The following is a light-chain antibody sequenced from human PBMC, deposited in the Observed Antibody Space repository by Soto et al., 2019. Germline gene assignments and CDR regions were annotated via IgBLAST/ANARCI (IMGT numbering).Light chain of an antibody. CDR1: QSIGSW. CDR2: DVS. Sequence: DIQMTQSPSTLSASVGDRVTITCRASQSIGSWLAWYQQRPGKAPKLLIYDVSGLESGVPSRFSGSGSGTEFTLTITSLQPDDFATYYCQQYDGDFLTFGQGTKVDIK. V-gene: IGKV1-5*01. J-gene: IGKJ1*01. CDR3: QQYDGDFLT.